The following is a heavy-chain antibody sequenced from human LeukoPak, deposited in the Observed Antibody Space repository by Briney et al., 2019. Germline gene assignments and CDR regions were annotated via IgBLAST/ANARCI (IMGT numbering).Heavy chain of an antibody. V-gene: IGHV3-30-3*01. Sequence: HPRRSLRLSCAASGFTFSSYAMHWVRQAPGKGLEWVVIISYDGSYKYYADSVKGRFTIYRDNSKNTLYLQMNSLRAEDTAVYYCARGEAFMDVWGKGTTVTVSS. J-gene: IGHJ6*03. D-gene: IGHD1-26*01. CDR1: GFTFSSYA. CDR3: ARGEAFMDV. CDR2: ISYDGSYK.